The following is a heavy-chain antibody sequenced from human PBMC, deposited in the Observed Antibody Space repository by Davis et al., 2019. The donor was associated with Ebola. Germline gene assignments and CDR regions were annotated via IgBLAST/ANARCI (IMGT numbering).Heavy chain of an antibody. CDR2: ISGSGGST. D-gene: IGHD1-26*01. CDR1: GFTFSSYA. V-gene: IGHV3-23*01. CDR3: ARLGLYGGSLGGLDV. Sequence: GGSLRLSCAASGFTFSSYAMSWVRQAPGKGLEWVSAISGSGGSTYYADSVKGRFTISRDNAKNSVFLDMNNLRVGDTAVYYCARLGLYGGSLGGLDVWGQGTTVTVSS. J-gene: IGHJ6*02.